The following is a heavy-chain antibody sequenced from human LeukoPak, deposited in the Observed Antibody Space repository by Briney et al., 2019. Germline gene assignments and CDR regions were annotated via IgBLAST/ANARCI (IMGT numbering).Heavy chain of an antibody. Sequence: PGRSLRLSCAASGFTFDDYAMHWVRQAPGKGLEWVSGISWNSGSIGCADSVKGRFTISRDNAKNSLYLQMNSLRAEDTALYYCAKDTLAAAGRYYYYGMDVWGQGTTVTVSS. CDR3: AKDTLAAAGRYYYYGMDV. D-gene: IGHD6-13*01. CDR2: ISWNSGSI. CDR1: GFTFDDYA. V-gene: IGHV3-9*01. J-gene: IGHJ6*02.